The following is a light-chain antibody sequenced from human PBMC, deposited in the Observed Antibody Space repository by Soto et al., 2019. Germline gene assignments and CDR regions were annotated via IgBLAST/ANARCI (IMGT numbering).Light chain of an antibody. Sequence: EIVLTQSPGTLSLSPGERATLSCRASQSVSSSYLAWYQQKPGQAPRLLIYGASTRATGIPDRFSGSGYGTDFTLTISRLEPEDFAVYYCQQYDGSLGLTFGGGTKVEIK. CDR2: GAS. J-gene: IGKJ4*01. V-gene: IGKV3-20*01. CDR1: QSVSSSY. CDR3: QQYDGSLGLT.